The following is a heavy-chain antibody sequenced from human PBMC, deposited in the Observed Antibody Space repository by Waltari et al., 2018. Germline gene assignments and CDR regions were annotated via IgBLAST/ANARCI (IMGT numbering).Heavy chain of an antibody. CDR2: RHKDGSEK. D-gene: IGHD7-27*01. CDR3: VRDHWGPDY. J-gene: IGHJ4*02. Sequence: EVHLVESGGGLVQPGGSLRLSCAASGFTFTDYWRSWVRQAPGKGPEWVANRHKDGSEKNYVDYVKGRFTISRDNAKDSVYLQMNSLRADDTAMYYCVRDHWGPDYWGQGTLVTVSS. CDR1: GFTFTDYW. V-gene: IGHV3-7*01.